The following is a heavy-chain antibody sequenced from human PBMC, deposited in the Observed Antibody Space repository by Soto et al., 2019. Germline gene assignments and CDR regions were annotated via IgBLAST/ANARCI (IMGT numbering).Heavy chain of an antibody. CDR3: ARISLTGYCSSTSCSNI. CDR1: GGTFSSYA. Sequence: SVKVSCKASGGTFSSYAISWVRQAPGQGLEWMGGIIPILGIANYAQKFQGRVTITADKSTSTAYMELSSLRSEDTAVYYCARISLTGYCSSTSCSNIWGQGTMVTVSS. CDR2: IIPILGIA. V-gene: IGHV1-69*10. J-gene: IGHJ3*02. D-gene: IGHD2-2*01.